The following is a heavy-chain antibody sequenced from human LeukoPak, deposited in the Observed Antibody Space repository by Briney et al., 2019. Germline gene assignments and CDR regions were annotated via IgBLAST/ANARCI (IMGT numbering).Heavy chain of an antibody. D-gene: IGHD3-22*01. CDR3: AREGGGGGYYSDSYGHPHFDC. CDR2: MKPDGSEE. V-gene: IGHV3-7*01. Sequence: PGGSLRLSCAASGFTFSNYWMAWVRQAPGKGLEWVANMKPDGSEEYYVDSVRGRFTVSRDNARSSLYLQMDSLRAEDTAVYYCAREGGGGGYYSDSYGHPHFDCWGPGTLVTVSS. J-gene: IGHJ4*02. CDR1: GFTFSNYW.